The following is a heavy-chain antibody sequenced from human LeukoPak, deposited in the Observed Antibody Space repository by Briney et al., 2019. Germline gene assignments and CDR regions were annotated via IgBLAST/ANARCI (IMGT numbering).Heavy chain of an antibody. Sequence: GESLKISCGGSGDSFTTYWIAWVRRMPGKGLEWMGIIYPGDSDTRYSPSFQGQVTISADKSITTAYLQWNSLKASDTAMYYCARQRISGSYFGSAFDIWGQGTMVTVPS. D-gene: IGHD1-26*01. CDR3: ARQRISGSYFGSAFDI. CDR2: IYPGDSDT. CDR1: GDSFTTYW. J-gene: IGHJ3*02. V-gene: IGHV5-51*01.